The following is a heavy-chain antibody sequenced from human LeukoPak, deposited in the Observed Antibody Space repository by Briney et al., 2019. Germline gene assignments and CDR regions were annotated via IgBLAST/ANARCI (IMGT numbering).Heavy chain of an antibody. J-gene: IGHJ6*02. CDR3: ARMEEYYYYYGMDV. CDR2: ISSNGGST. D-gene: IGHD3-3*01. CDR1: GSTFSSYA. V-gene: IGHV3-64*01. Sequence: GGSLRLSCAASGSTFSSYAMHWVRQAPGKGLEYVSAISSNGGSTYYANSVKGRFTISRDNSKNTLYLQMGSLRAEDMAVYYCARMEEYYYYYGMDVWGQGTTVTVSS.